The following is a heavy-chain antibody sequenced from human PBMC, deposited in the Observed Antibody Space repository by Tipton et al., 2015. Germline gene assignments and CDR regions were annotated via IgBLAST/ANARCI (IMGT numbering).Heavy chain of an antibody. CDR2: IHYAGRT. CDR1: GGSISSSDYY. Sequence: TLSLTCSVSGGSISSSDYYWTWIRQHPGKGLEWIGFIHYAGRTYYNPSLKSRVSIPVDTSKNQFSLKLGSVTAADTAVYYCARDRKTVVGDYDYGMDVWGQGTTVTVSS. CDR3: ARDRKTVVGDYDYGMDV. J-gene: IGHJ6*02. V-gene: IGHV4-31*03. D-gene: IGHD6-19*01.